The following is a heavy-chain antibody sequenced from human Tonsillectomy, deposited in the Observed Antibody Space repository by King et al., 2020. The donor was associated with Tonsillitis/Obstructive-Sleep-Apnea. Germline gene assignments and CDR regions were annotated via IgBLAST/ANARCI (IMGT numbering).Heavy chain of an antibody. J-gene: IGHJ1*01. CDR3: ARSYYGDLLPSGNIFQH. D-gene: IGHD1-26*01. V-gene: IGHV3-64*01. CDR1: GFTFSSYP. CDR2: ISSNGGST. Sequence: VQLVESGGGLVQPGGSLRLSCAASGFTFSSYPMHWVRQAPGKGLKYVSTISSNGGSTYYANSVKGRFTISRDNSKNTLYLQMGSLRAEDMAVYYCARSYYGDLLPSGNIFQHWGQGTLVTVSS.